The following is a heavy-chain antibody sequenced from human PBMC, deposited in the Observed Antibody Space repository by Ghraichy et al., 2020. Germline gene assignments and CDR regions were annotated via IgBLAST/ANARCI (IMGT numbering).Heavy chain of an antibody. D-gene: IGHD1-14*01. CDR1: GGTFSSYA. CDR2: INPNSGDA. J-gene: IGHJ6*02. V-gene: IGHV1-2*06. Sequence: ASVKVSCKASGGTFSSYAISWVRQAPGQGLEWMGRINPNSGDANYAQKFQGRVTVTSDTSISTAYMEVSGLRSDDTAIYYCARDFFSSITSPNYYYGMDVWGQGTTVTVSS. CDR3: ARDFFSSITSPNYYYGMDV.